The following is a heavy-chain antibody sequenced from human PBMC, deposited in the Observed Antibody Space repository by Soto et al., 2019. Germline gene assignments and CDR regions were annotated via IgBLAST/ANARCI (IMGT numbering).Heavy chain of an antibody. Sequence: GASVKVSCKASGYTFTGYYMHWARQAPGQGLEWMGWINPNSGGANYAQKFQGWVTMTRDTSISTAYMELSRLRSDDTAVYYCAREWIAVAGTGVYYYYGMDVWGQGTTVTVSS. D-gene: IGHD6-19*01. CDR3: AREWIAVAGTGVYYYYGMDV. V-gene: IGHV1-2*04. J-gene: IGHJ6*02. CDR1: GYTFTGYY. CDR2: INPNSGGA.